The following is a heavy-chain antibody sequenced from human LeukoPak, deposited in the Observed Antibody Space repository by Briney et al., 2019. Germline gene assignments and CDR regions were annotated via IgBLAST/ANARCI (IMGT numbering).Heavy chain of an antibody. D-gene: IGHD3-22*01. V-gene: IGHV3-7*01. CDR2: IKTDGSEK. CDR1: GFTFSNYW. CDR3: ATYSSLNRREFQY. J-gene: IGHJ1*01. Sequence: GGSLRLSCEGSGFTFSNYWMGWVRQAPGKGLQWVANIKTDGSEKYYVDSVKGRLTISRDNAKNSLYLQMNSLRAEDTAVYYCATYSSLNRREFQYWGQGTLLTVSS.